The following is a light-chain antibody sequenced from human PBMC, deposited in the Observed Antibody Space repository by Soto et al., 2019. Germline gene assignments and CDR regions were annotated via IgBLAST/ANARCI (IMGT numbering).Light chain of an antibody. CDR3: QQRHMWPIT. V-gene: IGKV3-11*01. Sequence: VLTHSPLPLSLSPGARATLSCRASQSFRGLLAWYQQKPGQAPRLLIYDAYNRATGIPPRFSGSGSGTDFTLTISSLEPEDSAVYYCQQRHMWPITFGQGTRLEIK. CDR1: QSFRGL. J-gene: IGKJ5*01. CDR2: DAY.